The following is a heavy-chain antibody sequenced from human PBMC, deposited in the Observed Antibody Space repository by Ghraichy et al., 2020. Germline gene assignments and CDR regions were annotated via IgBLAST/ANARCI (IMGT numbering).Heavy chain of an antibody. D-gene: IGHD6-6*01. CDR2: IDHSGST. CDR1: GGSISSADW. V-gene: IGHV4-4*02. CDR3: ATRVEARPY. Sequence: SETLSLTCTVSGGSISSADWWTWVRQPPGRGLEWIGDIDHSGSTNYNSSLKSRVTISGDRSKNQFSLTVSSVIAADTALYYCATRVEARPYWGQGALVTVSS. J-gene: IGHJ4*02.